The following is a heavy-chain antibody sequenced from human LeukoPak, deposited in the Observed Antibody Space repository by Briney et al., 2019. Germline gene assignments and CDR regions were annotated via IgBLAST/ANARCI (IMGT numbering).Heavy chain of an antibody. V-gene: IGHV4-59*01. CDR1: GGSISSYY. CDR3: ASYSPYYYGMDV. Sequence: SETLSLTCTVSGGSISSYYWSWIRQPPGKGLEWIGYIYNSGSTNYNPSLKSRVTISVDTSKNQFSLKLSSVTAADTAAYYCASYSPYYYGMDVWGKGTTVTVSS. J-gene: IGHJ6*04. D-gene: IGHD5-18*01. CDR2: IYNSGST.